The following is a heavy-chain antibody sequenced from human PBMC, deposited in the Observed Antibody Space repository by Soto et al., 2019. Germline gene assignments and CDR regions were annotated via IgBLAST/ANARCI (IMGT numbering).Heavy chain of an antibody. V-gene: IGHV4-59*01. J-gene: IGHJ3*01. D-gene: IGHD2-8*01. CDR1: GGSTSSYY. CDR2: VYHSGAT. Sequence: SETLSLTCSVSGGSTSSYYWNWIRQPPGKGLEWIGYVYHSGATNYDPSLKSRVTMSVDTSKNEFSLNLSSVPAADTAVYYCAKWCGGCNAFDAWGHGIKVTVSS. CDR3: AKWCGGCNAFDA.